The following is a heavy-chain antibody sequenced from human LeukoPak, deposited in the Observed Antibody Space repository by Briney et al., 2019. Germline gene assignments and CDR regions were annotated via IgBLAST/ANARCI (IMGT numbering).Heavy chain of an antibody. CDR2: INPSGGST. CDR1: GYTFTSCY. J-gene: IGHJ4*02. V-gene: IGHV1-46*01. D-gene: IGHD5-18*01. Sequence: GASVKVSCKASGYTFTSCYMHWVRQAPGQGLEWMGIINPSGGSTSYAQKFQGRVTMTRDTSTSTVYMELSSLRSEDTAVYYCARDRGNSAMDGELDYWGQGTLVTVSS. CDR3: ARDRGNSAMDGELDY.